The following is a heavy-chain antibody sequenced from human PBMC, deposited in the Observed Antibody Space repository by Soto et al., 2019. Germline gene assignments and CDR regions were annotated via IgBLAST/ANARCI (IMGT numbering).Heavy chain of an antibody. Sequence: QVQLEQSGAEVKRPGSSVKVSCKTSGGNFNTYPISWVRQAPGHRLEWMGKIIPIFGPPDYAQKFQGRVTINADEATTTVYMELRSLKSDDSAVYYCARDSRLWGSTGCKRESLFDIWGQGTMVTVSS. D-gene: IGHD3-16*01. V-gene: IGHV1-69*18. J-gene: IGHJ3*02. CDR3: ARDSRLWGSTGCKRESLFDI. CDR2: IIPIFGPP. CDR1: GGNFNTYP.